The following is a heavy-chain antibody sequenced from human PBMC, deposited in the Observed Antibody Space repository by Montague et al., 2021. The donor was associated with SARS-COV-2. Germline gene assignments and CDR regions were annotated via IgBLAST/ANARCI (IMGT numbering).Heavy chain of an antibody. Sequence: CAISGDSVSSNSAAWNWIRQSPSRGLEWLGRTYYRSKWYNDYAVSVKSRITINPDTSKNQFSLQLNPVTPEDTAVYYCASGRMVPYSSSWTTLYYYYGMDVWDQGTTVTVSS. CDR2: TYYRSKWYN. CDR3: ASGRMVPYSSSWTTLYYYYGMDV. J-gene: IGHJ6*02. V-gene: IGHV6-1*01. D-gene: IGHD6-13*01. CDR1: GDSVSSNSAA.